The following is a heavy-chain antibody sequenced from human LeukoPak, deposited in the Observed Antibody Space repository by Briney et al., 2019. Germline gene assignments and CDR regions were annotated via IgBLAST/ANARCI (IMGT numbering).Heavy chain of an antibody. Sequence: GGSLRLSCAASGFTFSSYGMSWVRQAPGKGLEWVSAISGSGGSTSYADSVKGRFTSSRDNSKNTLYLQMNSPRAEDTAVYYCARGRQGGRQWLVRGFVYWGQGTLVTVSS. V-gene: IGHV3-23*01. CDR3: ARGRQGGRQWLVRGFVY. J-gene: IGHJ4*02. D-gene: IGHD6-19*01. CDR2: ISGSGGST. CDR1: GFTFSSYG.